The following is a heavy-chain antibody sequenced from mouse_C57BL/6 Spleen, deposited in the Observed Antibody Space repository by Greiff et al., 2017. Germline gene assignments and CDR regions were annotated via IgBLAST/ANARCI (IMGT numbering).Heavy chain of an antibody. CDR1: GYTFTGYS. D-gene: IGHD2-2*01. CDR3: ARDGDDSSYFDY. Sequence: QVQLQQSGAELMKPGASVKLSCKGSGYTFTGYSIQWVKQRPGHGLEWIGDILPGYGSTNYNEKFKGKATLTADTSSNTAYMQLNSLTSEDSAIYFCARDGDDSSYFDYWGQGTTLTVSA. CDR2: ILPGYGST. J-gene: IGHJ2*01. V-gene: IGHV1-9*01.